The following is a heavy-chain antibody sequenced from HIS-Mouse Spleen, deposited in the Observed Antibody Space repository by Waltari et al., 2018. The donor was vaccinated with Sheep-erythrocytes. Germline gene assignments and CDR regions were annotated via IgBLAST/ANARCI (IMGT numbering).Heavy chain of an antibody. D-gene: IGHD6-19*01. CDR1: GGTFSSYA. J-gene: IGHJ3*02. V-gene: IGHV1-69*01. CDR3: ARDTSSDSSGWHDAFDI. Sequence: QVQLVQSGAEVKKPGSSVKVSCKASGGTFSSYAISWVRQAPGKGLEWMGGVIPIFGTANDEQKFQGRVTITADESTSTAYMELSSLRSEDTAVYYCARDTSSDSSGWHDAFDIWGQGTMVTVSS. CDR2: VIPIFGTA.